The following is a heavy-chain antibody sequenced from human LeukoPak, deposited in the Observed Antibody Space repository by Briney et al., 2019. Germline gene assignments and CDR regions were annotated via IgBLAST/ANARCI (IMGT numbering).Heavy chain of an antibody. CDR3: ARQNDYGDYMPIDY. D-gene: IGHD4-17*01. Sequence: GGSLRLSCAASGFTFSSYEMNWVRQAPGKGLEWVSYISSSGSTIYYADSVKGRFTISRDNAKNSLYLQMNSLRAEDTAVYYCARQNDYGDYMPIDYWGQGTLVTVSS. J-gene: IGHJ4*02. CDR1: GFTFSSYE. CDR2: ISSSGSTI. V-gene: IGHV3-48*03.